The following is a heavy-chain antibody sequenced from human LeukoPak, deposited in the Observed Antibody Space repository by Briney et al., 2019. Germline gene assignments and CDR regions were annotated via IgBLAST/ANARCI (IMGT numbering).Heavy chain of an antibody. V-gene: IGHV4-39*01. Sequence: SETLSLTRTVSGGSISSSSYYWGWIRQPPGKGLEWIGSIYYSGSTYYNPSLKSRVTISVDTSKNQFSLKLSSVTAADTAVYYCARGYRYYMDVWGKGTTVTISS. CDR2: IYYSGST. CDR3: ARGYRYYMDV. D-gene: IGHD1-1*01. CDR1: GGSISSSSYY. J-gene: IGHJ6*03.